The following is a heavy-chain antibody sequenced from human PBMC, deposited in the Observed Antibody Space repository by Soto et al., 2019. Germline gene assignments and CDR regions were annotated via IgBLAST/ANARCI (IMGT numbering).Heavy chain of an antibody. V-gene: IGHV4-59*02. J-gene: IGHJ4*02. D-gene: IGHD2-15*01. Sequence: PSETLSLTCTVSGDSVSSYYWSWIRLPPGKGLEWIGYIYYSGTTNYNPSLKSRVTISVDTSKNQFSLKLSSVTAADTAVYYCARRYGGNFDYWGQGTLVTVSS. CDR1: GDSVSSYY. CDR2: IYYSGTT. CDR3: ARRYGGNFDY.